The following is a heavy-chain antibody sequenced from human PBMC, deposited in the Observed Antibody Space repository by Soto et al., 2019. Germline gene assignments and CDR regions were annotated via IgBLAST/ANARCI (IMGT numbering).Heavy chain of an antibody. D-gene: IGHD6-19*01. CDR2: ISAYNGNT. J-gene: IGHJ3*02. CDR1: GYTFTSYG. CDR3: ARDPPRPKQWLVPYDAFDI. Sequence: GASVKVSCKASGYTFTSYGISWVRQAPGQGLEWMGWISAYNGNTNYAQKLQGRVTMTTDTSTSTAYMELRSLRSDDTAVYYCARDPPRPKQWLVPYDAFDIWGQGTMVTVSS. V-gene: IGHV1-18*01.